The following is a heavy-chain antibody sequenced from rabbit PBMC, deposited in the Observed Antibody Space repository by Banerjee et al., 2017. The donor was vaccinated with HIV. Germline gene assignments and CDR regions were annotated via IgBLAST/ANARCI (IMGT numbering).Heavy chain of an antibody. Sequence: QEQLVESGGGLVQPEGSLTLTCTASGFSFSYYWMSWVRQAPGKGLEWIGNIDTGSSGSTYYASWAKGRFTISKTSSTTVTLQLNSLTAADTATYFCARGYTYAYAGYDYATYFNLWGQGTLVTVS. D-gene: IGHD6-1*01. CDR1: GFSFSYYW. V-gene: IGHV1S45*01. CDR2: IDTGSSGST. CDR3: ARGYTYAYAGYDYATYFNL. J-gene: IGHJ4*01.